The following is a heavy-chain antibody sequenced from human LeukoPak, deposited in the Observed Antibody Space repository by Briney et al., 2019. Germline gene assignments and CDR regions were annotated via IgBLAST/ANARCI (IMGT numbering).Heavy chain of an antibody. V-gene: IGHV3-66*02. D-gene: IGHD6-13*01. CDR3: ARQAAAGLDY. CDR1: EFTVDDTY. J-gene: IGHJ4*02. CDR2: VYSGGRR. Sequence: GGSLRLSCAASEFTVDDTYMSWVRQTPGKGLEWVSVVYSGGRRLYADSVKGQFTISRDTSKNTVYLQMNTLRAGDTAVYYCARQAAAGLDYWGQGTLVTVSS.